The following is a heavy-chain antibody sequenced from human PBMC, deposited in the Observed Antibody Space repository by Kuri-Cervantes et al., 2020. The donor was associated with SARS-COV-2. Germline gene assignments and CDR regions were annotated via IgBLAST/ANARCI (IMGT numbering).Heavy chain of an antibody. V-gene: IGHV3-30*04. D-gene: IGHD2-2*02. CDR2: ISYDGRNT. Sequence: GGSLRLSCEASGLIFSDYAIDWVRQAPGKGLEWVAIISYDGRNTKFADSVKGRFTISRDNAKNSLYLQMNSLRAEDTAVYYCARDLANCSDTSCYNFGLWGQGTLVTVSS. CDR3: ARDLANCSDTSCYNFGL. CDR1: GLIFSDYA. J-gene: IGHJ4*02.